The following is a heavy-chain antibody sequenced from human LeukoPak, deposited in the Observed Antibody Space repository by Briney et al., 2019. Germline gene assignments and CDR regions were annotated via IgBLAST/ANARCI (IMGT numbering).Heavy chain of an antibody. CDR1: GFTFSDAW. Sequence: GGSLRLSCAASGFTFSDAWMSWVRQLPGKGLEWVGRIKSKTDGGTRDYAAPVKGRFTISRHDSKNTLYLQMNSLKTEDTGIYYCTTDYVWGSYEVYWGQGTLVTVSS. V-gene: IGHV3-15*01. D-gene: IGHD3-16*01. CDR2: IKSKTDGGTR. CDR3: TTDYVWGSYEVY. J-gene: IGHJ4*02.